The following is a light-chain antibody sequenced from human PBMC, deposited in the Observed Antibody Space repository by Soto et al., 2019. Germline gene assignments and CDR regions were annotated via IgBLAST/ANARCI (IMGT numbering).Light chain of an antibody. CDR1: HRVSSY. CDR3: QQYNNWPLT. V-gene: IGKV3-15*01. J-gene: IGKJ4*01. CDR2: ATS. Sequence: EIVMTQSPATLSVSPGERATLSCRASHRVSSYLAWYQQKPGQAPRLLIYATSTRATGIPARFSGSESGTEFTLTISSLQSEDFAVYYCQQYNNWPLTFGGGTKVEIK.